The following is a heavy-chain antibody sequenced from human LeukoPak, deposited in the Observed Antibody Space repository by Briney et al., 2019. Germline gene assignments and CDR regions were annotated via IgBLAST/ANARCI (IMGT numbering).Heavy chain of an antibody. CDR1: GFTFSSYA. V-gene: IGHV3-23*01. D-gene: IGHD3-22*01. J-gene: IGHJ3*02. Sequence: GGSLRLSCAASGFTFSSYAMSWVRQAPGKGLEWVSAISGSGGSTYHADSVKGRFTISRDNSKNTLYLQMNSLRAEDTAVYYCAKSAYDSSGYYFLADAFDIWGQGTMVTVSS. CDR2: ISGSGGST. CDR3: AKSAYDSSGYYFLADAFDI.